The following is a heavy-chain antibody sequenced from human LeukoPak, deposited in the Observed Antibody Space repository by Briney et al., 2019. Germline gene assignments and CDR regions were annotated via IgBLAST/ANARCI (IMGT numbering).Heavy chain of an antibody. D-gene: IGHD1-7*01. CDR1: GGSISSSSYY. J-gene: IGHJ4*02. Sequence: SETLSLTCTVSGGSISSSSYYWGWIRQPPGKGLEWIGSIYYSGSTYYNPSLKSRVTISVDTSKNQFSLKLSSVTAADTAVYYCARRTHARDYWGQGTLVTVFS. CDR3: ARRTHARDY. V-gene: IGHV4-39*01. CDR2: IYYSGST.